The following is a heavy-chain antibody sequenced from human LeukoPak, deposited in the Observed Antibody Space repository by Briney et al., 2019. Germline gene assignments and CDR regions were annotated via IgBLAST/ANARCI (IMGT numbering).Heavy chain of an antibody. J-gene: IGHJ3*02. Sequence: GGSLRLSCAASGFTVSSNYMNWVRQAPGKGLEWVSVIYSGGSTYYADSVKGRFTISRDNSKNTLYLQMNSLRAEDTAVYYCARTLMGTFDAFDIWGQGTMVTVSS. CDR3: ARTLMGTFDAFDI. CDR2: IYSGGST. CDR1: GFTVSSNY. D-gene: IGHD3-10*01. V-gene: IGHV3-66*01.